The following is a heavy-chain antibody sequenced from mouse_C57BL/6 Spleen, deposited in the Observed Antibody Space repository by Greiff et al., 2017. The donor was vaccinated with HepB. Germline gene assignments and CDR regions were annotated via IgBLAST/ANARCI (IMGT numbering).Heavy chain of an antibody. CDR3: ARSPTWDWYFDV. V-gene: IGHV1-54*01. CDR1: GYAFTNYL. J-gene: IGHJ1*03. CDR2: INPGSGGT. Sequence: QVQLKQSGAELVRPGTSVKVSCKASGYAFTNYLIEWVKQRPGQGLEWIGVINPGSGGTNYNEKFKGKATLTADKSSSTAYMQLSSLTSEDSAVYFCARSPTWDWYFDVWGTGTTVTVSS.